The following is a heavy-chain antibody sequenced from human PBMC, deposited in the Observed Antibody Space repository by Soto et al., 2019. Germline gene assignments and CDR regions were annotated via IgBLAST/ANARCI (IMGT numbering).Heavy chain of an antibody. CDR1: GGSISSSSYY. J-gene: IGHJ5*02. Sequence: SETLSLTCTVSGGSISSSSYYWGWIRQPPGKGLEWIGSIYYSGSTYYNPSLKSRVTISVDTSKNQFSLKLSSVTAADTAVYYCARRVFFGFLEDWFDPWGQGTLVTVSS. CDR2: IYYSGST. D-gene: IGHD3-3*01. CDR3: ARRVFFGFLEDWFDP. V-gene: IGHV4-39*01.